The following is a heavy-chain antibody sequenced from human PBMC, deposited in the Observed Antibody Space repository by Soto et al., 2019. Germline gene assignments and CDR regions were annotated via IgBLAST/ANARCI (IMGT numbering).Heavy chain of an antibody. CDR2: ISAYNGNT. J-gene: IGHJ6*03. Sequence: ASVKVSCKASGYTFTSYGISWVRQAPGQGLEWMGWISAYNGNTNYAQKLQGRVTMTTDTSTSTAYMELRSLRSDDTAVYYCARDRGITIFGVVIQNDYYYYYMDVWGKGTTVTVSS. D-gene: IGHD3-3*01. CDR3: ARDRGITIFGVVIQNDYYYYYMDV. CDR1: GYTFTSYG. V-gene: IGHV1-18*01.